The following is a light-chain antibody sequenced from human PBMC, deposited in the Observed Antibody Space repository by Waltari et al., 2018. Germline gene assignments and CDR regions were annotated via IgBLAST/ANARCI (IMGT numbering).Light chain of an antibody. J-gene: IGLJ7*01. V-gene: IGLV2-11*01. Sequence: QAALTQPRSVSGSPGQSVTISCTGTSSDIGGYNYVSWYQHHPGTAPKLMIYEVSKRPSGVSDRFSGSKSGNTASLTISGLQAEDEADYYCSSYAGSTTGLFGGGTRLTVL. CDR2: EVS. CDR1: SSDIGGYNY. CDR3: SSYAGSTTGL.